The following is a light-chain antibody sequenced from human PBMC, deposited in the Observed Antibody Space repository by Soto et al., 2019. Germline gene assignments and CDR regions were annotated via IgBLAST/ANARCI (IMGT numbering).Light chain of an antibody. Sequence: VLTQSPATLSLSPGERATLSCRASQSISSYLAWYKQKPGQAPRLLIYGASSRDTGIPDRVSGRWSGTDVTLTISRLEPEELAVYYCQQYGSSPRTFGQGTKVDIK. CDR3: QQYGSSPRT. V-gene: IGKV3-20*01. J-gene: IGKJ1*01. CDR2: GAS. CDR1: QSISSY.